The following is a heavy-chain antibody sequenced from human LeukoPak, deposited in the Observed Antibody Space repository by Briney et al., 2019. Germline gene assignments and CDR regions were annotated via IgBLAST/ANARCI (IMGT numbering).Heavy chain of an antibody. D-gene: IGHD2-21*01. V-gene: IGHV3-48*03. CDR2: ISRSGSTI. CDR1: GFTFSSYE. Sequence: GGSLRLSCAASGFTFSSYEMNWVRQAPGKGLEWVSYISRSGSTIYYADSVKGRFTISRDNAKNSLYLQMNSLRAEDTAVYYCARGYLKRDYWGQGTLVTVSS. CDR3: ARGYLKRDY. J-gene: IGHJ4*02.